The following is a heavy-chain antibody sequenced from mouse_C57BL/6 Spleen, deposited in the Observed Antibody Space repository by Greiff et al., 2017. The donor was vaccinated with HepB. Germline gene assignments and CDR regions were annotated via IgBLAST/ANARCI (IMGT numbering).Heavy chain of an antibody. Sequence: LVESGASVKMSCKASGYTFTDYYMNWVKQSHGKSLEWIGVINPYNGGTSYNQKFKGKATLTVDKSSSTAYMELNSLTSEDSAVYYCARRMGWDYFDYWGQGTTLTVSS. J-gene: IGHJ2*01. CDR3: ARRMGWDYFDY. CDR1: GYTFTDYY. CDR2: INPYNGGT. V-gene: IGHV1-19*01. D-gene: IGHD2-3*01.